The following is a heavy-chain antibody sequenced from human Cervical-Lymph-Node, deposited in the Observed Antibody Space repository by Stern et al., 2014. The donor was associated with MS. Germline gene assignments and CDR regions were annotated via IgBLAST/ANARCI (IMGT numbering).Heavy chain of an antibody. D-gene: IGHD6-13*01. Sequence: QLQLQESGPGLVKPSETLSLSCTVSGGSIRSDGFSWGWIRQSPGKGLEWIGSMYYSGSSFYNPPLKSRVTISVDTSKNQFSLKVNSVTAADTAVYYCARQRAPTYSTSWYFDNWGQGTLVTVSS. CDR3: ARQRAPTYSTSWYFDN. CDR1: GGSIRSDGFS. CDR2: MYYSGSS. V-gene: IGHV4-39*01. J-gene: IGHJ4*02.